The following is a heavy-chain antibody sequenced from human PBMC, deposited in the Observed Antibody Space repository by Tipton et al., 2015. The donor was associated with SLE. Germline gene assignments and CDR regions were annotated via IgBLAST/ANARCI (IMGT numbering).Heavy chain of an antibody. CDR3: ARDSAVNFWYFDL. CDR1: GYSISSSSY. V-gene: IGHV4-38-2*01. J-gene: IGHJ2*01. Sequence: TLSLTCAVSGYSISSSSYWGWIRQPPGKGLEWIGTIYQNGNTNFNPSLKSRVTVSVATSKNQFSLRLTSVTAADTAMYYCARDSAVNFWYFDLWGRGTLVTVSS. D-gene: IGHD3/OR15-3a*01. CDR2: IYQNGNT.